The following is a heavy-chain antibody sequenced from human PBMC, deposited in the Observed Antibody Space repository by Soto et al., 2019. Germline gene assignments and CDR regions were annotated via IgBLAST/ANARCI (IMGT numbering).Heavy chain of an antibody. Sequence: QVQLVQSGAEVKKPGSSVKVSCKASGGTFSSYAISWVRQAPGQGLEWMGGIIPIFGTANYAQKFQGRVTITADESTSTAYMELSSLRSEDTAVYYCARDPLVWSGYPEPNYYSYGMDVWGQGTTVTVSS. D-gene: IGHD3-3*01. J-gene: IGHJ6*02. CDR1: GGTFSSYA. CDR3: ARDPLVWSGYPEPNYYSYGMDV. CDR2: IIPIFGTA. V-gene: IGHV1-69*12.